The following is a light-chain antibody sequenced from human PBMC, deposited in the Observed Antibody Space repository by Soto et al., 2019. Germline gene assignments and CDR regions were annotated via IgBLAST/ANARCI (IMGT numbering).Light chain of an antibody. CDR1: QGIRND. CDR3: LQHYNYPLT. CDR2: ASS. J-gene: IGKJ4*01. V-gene: IGKV1-6*01. Sequence: QMTHSPSSLSASVLDRVRITFLSSQGIRNDLGLYQHKPGKAPKLLIYASSSLQSGVPSRFSGSGSGTDFTLTISSLQPEDFATYYCLQHYNYPLTFGGGTKVDIK.